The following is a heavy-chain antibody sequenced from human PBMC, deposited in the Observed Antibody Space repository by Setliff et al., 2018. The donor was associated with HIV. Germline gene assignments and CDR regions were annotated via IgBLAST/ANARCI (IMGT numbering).Heavy chain of an antibody. CDR1: GESMTRYY. D-gene: IGHD2-15*01. CDR2: IYFSGST. J-gene: IGHJ6*03. V-gene: IGHV4-59*12. Sequence: PSETLSLTCAVSGESMTRYYWSWIRQPPGKGLEWIGYIYFSGSTSYNPSLKSRLTISVNTSKNQFSLKLSSVTAADTAVYYCARGGGSRAATSPYYYMDVWGKGTTVTVSS. CDR3: ARGGGSRAATSPYYYMDV.